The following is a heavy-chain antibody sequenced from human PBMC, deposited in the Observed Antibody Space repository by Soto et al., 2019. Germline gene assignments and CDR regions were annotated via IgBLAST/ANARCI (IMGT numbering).Heavy chain of an antibody. CDR1: ADTFTSYY. Sequence: ASVKVSCKAPADTFTSYYIHWVRQAPGHGLEWMGIINPNGGSTRFAQKFQGRVTMTEDTSTDTAYMELSSLRSEDTAVYYCATDLLAPAAYDYWGQGTLVTVSS. D-gene: IGHD2-2*01. V-gene: IGHV1-46*01. CDR3: ATDLLAPAAYDY. J-gene: IGHJ4*02. CDR2: INPNGGST.